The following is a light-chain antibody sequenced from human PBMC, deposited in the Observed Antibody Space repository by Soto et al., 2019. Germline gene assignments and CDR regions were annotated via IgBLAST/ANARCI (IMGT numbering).Light chain of an antibody. CDR3: CSYAGGSTYV. CDR1: SSDVGTYNL. J-gene: IGLJ1*01. CDR2: EGI. V-gene: IGLV2-23*01. Sequence: QSVLTQPASVSGSPGQSITISCTGTSSDVGTYNLVSWYQHHPDRAPKLIIYEGIKRPSGVSNRFSGSKSGNTASLTISGLQAEDEADYYCCSYAGGSTYVFGTGTKLTVL.